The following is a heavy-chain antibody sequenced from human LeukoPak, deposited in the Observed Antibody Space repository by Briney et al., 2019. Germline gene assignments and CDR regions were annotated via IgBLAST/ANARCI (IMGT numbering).Heavy chain of an antibody. V-gene: IGHV3-74*01. CDR2: INTDGSTT. CDR3: ARVSTGKYYFDS. J-gene: IGHJ4*02. D-gene: IGHD2-8*02. CDR1: GFTFSNYW. Sequence: PGGSLRLSCAASGFTFSNYWMHWVRQAPGKGLVWVTRINTDGSTTSYADSVEGQFTISRDNAKNTLYLQMNSLRAEDTAVYYCARVSTGKYYFDSWGQGTLVTVSS.